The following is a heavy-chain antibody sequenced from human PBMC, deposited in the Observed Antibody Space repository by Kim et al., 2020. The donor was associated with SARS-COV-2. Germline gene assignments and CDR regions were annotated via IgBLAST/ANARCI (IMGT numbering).Heavy chain of an antibody. CDR1: GFTFSSYG. V-gene: IGHV3-33*01. Sequence: GGSLRLSCAASGFTFSSYGMHWVRQAPGKGLEWVADIWYDGSNKYYADSVKGRFTISRDNSKNTLYLQMNSLRAEDTAVYYCASGGSYSRGYYYYYGMDVWGQGTTVTVSS. D-gene: IGHD1-26*01. CDR2: IWYDGSNK. J-gene: IGHJ6*02. CDR3: ASGGSYSRGYYYYYGMDV.